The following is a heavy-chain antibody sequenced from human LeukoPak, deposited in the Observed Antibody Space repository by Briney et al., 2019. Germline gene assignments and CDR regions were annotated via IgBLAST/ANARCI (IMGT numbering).Heavy chain of an antibody. CDR2: INPSGGST. Sequence: PSVTVSCTASGYTFTSYYMHWVRQPQGQGLEWVGIINPSGGSTSYAQTFQGRVTMTRDTSTITVYMELSSLRSEDTAVYYCATLCGGDCYRDYWGQGTLVTVSS. CDR3: ATLCGGDCYRDY. D-gene: IGHD2-21*02. J-gene: IGHJ4*02. V-gene: IGHV1-46*01. CDR1: GYTFTSYY.